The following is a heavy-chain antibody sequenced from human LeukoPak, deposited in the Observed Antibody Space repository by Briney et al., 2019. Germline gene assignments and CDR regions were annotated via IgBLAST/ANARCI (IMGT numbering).Heavy chain of an antibody. Sequence: QPGGSLRLSCAASGFTFSSYGMSWVRQAPGKGLECVPVISGSGGTTYYADSVKGRFAIARDNSKNTLYLQMNSLSAEDTAVYYCAKSGTIFGGGPVGDYFDSWGQGTLVTVSS. J-gene: IGHJ4*02. CDR1: GFTFSSYG. D-gene: IGHD3-3*01. CDR2: ISGSGGTT. CDR3: AKSGTIFGGGPVGDYFDS. V-gene: IGHV3-23*01.